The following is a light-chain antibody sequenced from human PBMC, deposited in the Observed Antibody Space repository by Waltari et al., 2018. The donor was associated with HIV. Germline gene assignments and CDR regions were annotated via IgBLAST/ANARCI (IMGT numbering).Light chain of an antibody. CDR3: QQRSNWPRGYT. CDR2: DAS. Sequence: EIVLTQSPATLSLSPGARATLSFRASQSVSSYLAWYQQKPGQAPRLLIYDASNRATGIPARFSGSGSGTDFTLTISSLEPEDFAVYYCQQRSNWPRGYTFGQGTKLEIK. V-gene: IGKV3-11*01. CDR1: QSVSSY. J-gene: IGKJ2*01.